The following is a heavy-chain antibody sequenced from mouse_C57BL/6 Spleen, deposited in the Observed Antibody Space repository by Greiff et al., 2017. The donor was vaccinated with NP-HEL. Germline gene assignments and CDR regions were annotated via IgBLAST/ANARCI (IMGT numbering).Heavy chain of an antibody. D-gene: IGHD1-1*01. CDR2: ET. V-gene: IGHV1-52*01. CDR3: ASPLITTVVATRFAY. Sequence: ETHYNQKFKDKATLTVDKSSSTAYMQLSSLTSEDSAVYYCASPLITTVVATRFAYWGQGTLVTVSA. J-gene: IGHJ3*01.